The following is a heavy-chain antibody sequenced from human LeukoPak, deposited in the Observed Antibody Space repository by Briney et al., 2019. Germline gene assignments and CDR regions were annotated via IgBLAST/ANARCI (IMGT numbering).Heavy chain of an antibody. CDR1: GFTFSSYA. Sequence: GGSLRLSCAASGFTFSSYAMGWVRQAPGKGLEWGLAVSGGNDNTHYADSVKGRFTIYRDNSKNTLYLQMNSLRAEDTALYYCAKVAYYYGSGSYFQAYFDYWGQGTLVTVSS. CDR3: AKVAYYYGSGSYFQAYFDY. J-gene: IGHJ4*02. CDR2: VSGGNDNT. V-gene: IGHV3-23*01. D-gene: IGHD3-10*01.